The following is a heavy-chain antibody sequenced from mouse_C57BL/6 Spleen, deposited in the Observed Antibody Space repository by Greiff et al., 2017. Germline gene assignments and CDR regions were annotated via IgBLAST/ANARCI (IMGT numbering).Heavy chain of an antibody. Sequence: EVQLQQSGPELVKPGASVKISCKASGYSFTDYNMNWVKQSNGKSLEWIGVINPNYGTTSYNQKFKGKATLTVDQSSSTAYMQLNSLTSEDSAVYYCARSNYYGSSLYWYFDVWGTGTTGTVSS. J-gene: IGHJ1*03. V-gene: IGHV1-39*01. CDR3: ARSNYYGSSLYWYFDV. D-gene: IGHD1-1*01. CDR2: INPNYGTT. CDR1: GYSFTDYN.